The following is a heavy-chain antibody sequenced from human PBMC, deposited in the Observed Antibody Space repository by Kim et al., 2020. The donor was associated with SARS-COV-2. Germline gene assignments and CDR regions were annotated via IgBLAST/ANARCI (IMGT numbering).Heavy chain of an antibody. V-gene: IGHV7-4-1*02. CDR1: GYTFTSYA. Sequence: ASVKVSCKASGYTFTSYAMNWVRQAPGQGLEWMGWINTNTGNPTYAQGFTGRFVFSLDTSVSTAYLQISSLKAEDTAVYYCARDLQHVYGDFQYYYYGMDVWRQGTTVTVSS. CDR3: ARDLQHVYGDFQYYYYGMDV. J-gene: IGHJ6*02. D-gene: IGHD4-17*01. CDR2: INTNTGNP.